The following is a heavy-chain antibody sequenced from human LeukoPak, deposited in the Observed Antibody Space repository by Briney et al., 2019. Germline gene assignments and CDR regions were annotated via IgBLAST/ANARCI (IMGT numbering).Heavy chain of an antibody. Sequence: PGGSLRLSCAASGFTFSSYSMNWVRQAPGKGLEWVSSISSSSSIIYYTDSVKGRFTISRDNAKNSLYLQMNSLRAEDTAVYYCARDICSDGVCYYGMDVWGQGTTVTVSS. J-gene: IGHJ6*02. D-gene: IGHD2-8*01. CDR2: ISSSSSII. CDR3: ARDICSDGVCYYGMDV. CDR1: GFTFSSYS. V-gene: IGHV3-21*06.